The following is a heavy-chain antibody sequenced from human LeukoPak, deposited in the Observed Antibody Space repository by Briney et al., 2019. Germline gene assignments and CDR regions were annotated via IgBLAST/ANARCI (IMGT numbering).Heavy chain of an antibody. CDR2: IYHSGST. D-gene: IGHD1-1*01. CDR3: ARVQGARYLNDI. Sequence: SETLSLTCAVSGYSISSGYYWGGIRQPPGKGLEWIGSIYHSGSTYYNPSLKSRVTISVDTSKNQFSLKLSSVTPADTAVYYCARVQGARYLNDIWGQGTMVTVSS. J-gene: IGHJ3*02. V-gene: IGHV4-38-2*01. CDR1: GYSISSGYY.